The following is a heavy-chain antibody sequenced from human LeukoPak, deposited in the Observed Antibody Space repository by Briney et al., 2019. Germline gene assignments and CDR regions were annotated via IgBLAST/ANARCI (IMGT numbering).Heavy chain of an antibody. CDR1: GFTFSSYA. J-gene: IGHJ4*02. D-gene: IGHD6-19*01. CDR2: IFGSGGST. V-gene: IGHV3-23*01. CDR3: AKTTTGYSSGRFPGWPVDY. Sequence: GGSLRLSCAASGFTFSSYATYWVRQAPGKGLEWVSGIFGSGGSTHYADSVKGRFTISRDNSKNTVYLQMNSLRAEDTAVYYCAKTTTGYSSGRFPGWPVDYWGQGTLVTVSS.